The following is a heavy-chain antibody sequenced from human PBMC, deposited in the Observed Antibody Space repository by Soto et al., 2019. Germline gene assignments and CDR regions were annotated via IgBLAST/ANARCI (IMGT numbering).Heavy chain of an antibody. CDR3: ARLMYRSGKFDP. V-gene: IGHV4-31*03. CDR2: IFYSGTT. CDR1: VGSISSGGYY. J-gene: IGHJ5*02. Sequence: PSETLSLTCTVSVGSISSGGYYWSWIRQHPGKGLEWIGYIFYSGTTYYNPSLKSRVTISVDTSKNQFSLKLSSVTAADTAVYYCARLMYRSGKFDPWGQGTLVTVSS. D-gene: IGHD6-19*01.